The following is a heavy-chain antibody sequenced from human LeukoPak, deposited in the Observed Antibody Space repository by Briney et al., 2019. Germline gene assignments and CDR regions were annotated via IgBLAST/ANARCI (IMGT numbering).Heavy chain of an antibody. J-gene: IGHJ4*02. CDR3: AGRLSGNDFVEDY. V-gene: IGHV4-39*01. D-gene: IGHD5-12*01. CDR1: GGSISTSRYY. CDR2: VSYSGST. Sequence: SETLSLTCTVSGGSISTSRYYWGWIRQPPGKGLQWIGSVSYSGSTYYNPSLKSRVTISADTSKIQFSVKLSSVTAADTAVYYCAGRLSGNDFVEDYWGQGTLVTVSS.